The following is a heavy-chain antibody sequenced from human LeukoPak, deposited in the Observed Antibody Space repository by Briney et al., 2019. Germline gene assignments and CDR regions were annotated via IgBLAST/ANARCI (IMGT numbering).Heavy chain of an antibody. J-gene: IGHJ4*02. CDR3: ATGGREYGSGSYYKGGYDYFFDH. D-gene: IGHD3-10*01. CDR2: IYTSGTT. Sequence: SETLSLTCSVSGGSISSYYWNWIRQPAGKGLEWIGLIYTSGTTNYNPSLKSRVTMSLDTPKNQFSLKLTSATAADTAVYYCATGGREYGSGSYYKGGYDYFFDHWGQGILVTVSS. CDR1: GGSISSYY. V-gene: IGHV4-4*07.